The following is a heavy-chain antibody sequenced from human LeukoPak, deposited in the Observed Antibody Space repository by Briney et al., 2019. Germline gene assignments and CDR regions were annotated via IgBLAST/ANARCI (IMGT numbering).Heavy chain of an antibody. J-gene: IGHJ4*02. CDR1: GGSISSSSYY. Sequence: SETLSLTCTVSGGSISSSSYYWGWIRQPPGKGLEWIGSVYYSGSTYYNPSLKSRVTISVDTPKNQFSLKLSSVTAADTAVYYCASLVYYDRSGYPYYFDYWGQGTLVTVSS. CDR2: VYYSGST. D-gene: IGHD3-22*01. V-gene: IGHV4-39*01. CDR3: ASLVYYDRSGYPYYFDY.